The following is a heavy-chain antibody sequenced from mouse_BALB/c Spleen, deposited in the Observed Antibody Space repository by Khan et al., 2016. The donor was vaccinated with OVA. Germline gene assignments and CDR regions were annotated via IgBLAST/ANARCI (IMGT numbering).Heavy chain of an antibody. Sequence: QIQLVQSGPELKKPGETVQISCKASGFTFTNYGMNWVKQAPGKDLKWMGWINTYTGEPTFADDFKGRFAFSLETSASTAHLQINSLKNEDTATYFCARVGYNGTMDCWGQGTSVTVSS. J-gene: IGHJ4*01. CDR3: ARVGYNGTMDC. V-gene: IGHV9-3-1*01. CDR1: GFTFTNYG. D-gene: IGHD2-14*01. CDR2: INTYTGEP.